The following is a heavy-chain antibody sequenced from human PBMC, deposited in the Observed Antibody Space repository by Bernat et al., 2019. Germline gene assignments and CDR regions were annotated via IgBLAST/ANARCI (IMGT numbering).Heavy chain of an antibody. CDR2: INSDGSST. D-gene: IGHD1-1*01. J-gene: IGHJ5*02. CDR1: GFTFSSYW. V-gene: IGHV3-74*01. Sequence: VQLVESGGGLVQPGGSLRLSCAASGFTFSSYWMHWVRQAPGKGLVWVSRINSDGSSTSYAAPGNGRFTGSRDNAKNTLYLQMNSLRAEDTAVYYCVRGGGWGNDAGFDPWGQGTLVTVSA. CDR3: VRGGGWGNDAGFDP.